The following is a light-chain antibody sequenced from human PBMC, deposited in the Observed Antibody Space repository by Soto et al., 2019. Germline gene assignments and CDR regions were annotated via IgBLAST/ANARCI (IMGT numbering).Light chain of an antibody. CDR1: SSNIGAGYD. CDR2: GNS. Sequence: QSVLTQPPSVSGAPGQRVTISCTESSSNIGAGYDVHWYQQLPGTAPKLLIYGNSNRPSGVPDRLSGSKSGTSASLAITGLEAEDEVDYYCPSFDSSLSGWVFGGGTKLTVL. J-gene: IGLJ3*02. CDR3: PSFDSSLSGWV. V-gene: IGLV1-40*01.